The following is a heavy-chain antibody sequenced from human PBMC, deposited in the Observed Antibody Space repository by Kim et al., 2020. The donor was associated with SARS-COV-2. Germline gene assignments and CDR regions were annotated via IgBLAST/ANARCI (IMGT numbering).Heavy chain of an antibody. J-gene: IGHJ4*02. Sequence: QKVQGRGTMTSDTSPSTGYMELSSLRSEDTAVYYCARDLVVVPAASGFDYWGQGTLVTVSS. CDR3: ARDLVVVPAASGFDY. D-gene: IGHD2-2*01. V-gene: IGHV1-46*01.